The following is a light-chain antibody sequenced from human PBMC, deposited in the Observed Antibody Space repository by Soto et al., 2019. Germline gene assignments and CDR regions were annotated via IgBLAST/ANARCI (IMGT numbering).Light chain of an antibody. CDR3: QQTYSGLT. V-gene: IGKV1-39*01. CDR2: AAS. Sequence: DIQMTQFPSSLSASVGDRVTITCRASQNINTFLNWYQQKLGKAPKLLIYAASRLESGVSSGFSGRGFGSDFTLTINSLQPEDFATYYCQQTYSGLTFGGGTPV. J-gene: IGKJ4*01. CDR1: QNINTF.